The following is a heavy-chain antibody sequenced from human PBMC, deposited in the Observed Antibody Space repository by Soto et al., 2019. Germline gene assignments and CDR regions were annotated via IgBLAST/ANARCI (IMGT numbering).Heavy chain of an antibody. CDR1: GGTFNNYA. CDR2: ISPMFGKA. Sequence: QVQLVQSGAEVKRPGSSVKVSCKASGGTFNNYAINWVRQAPGQGLEWMGDISPMFGKANYAQKFQGRVKITADDSTATAHFELSSLRSEDTALYFCAREVEVHTPVFGFWGQGSLVTVSS. D-gene: IGHD2-2*01. J-gene: IGHJ4*02. V-gene: IGHV1-69*01. CDR3: AREVEVHTPVFGF.